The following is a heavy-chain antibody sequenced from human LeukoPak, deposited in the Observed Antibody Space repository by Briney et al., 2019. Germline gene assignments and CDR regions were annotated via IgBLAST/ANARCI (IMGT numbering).Heavy chain of an antibody. CDR3: ARDIRITIFGVVIDAFDI. D-gene: IGHD3-3*01. CDR2: IYTSGST. Sequence: SETLSLTCAVSGGSISSGSYYWRWIRQPAGKGLEWIGRIYTSGSTNYNPSLKSRVTISVDTSKNQFSLKLSSVTAADTAVYYCARDIRITIFGVVIDAFDIWGQGTMVTVSS. V-gene: IGHV4-61*02. CDR1: GGSISSGSYY. J-gene: IGHJ3*02.